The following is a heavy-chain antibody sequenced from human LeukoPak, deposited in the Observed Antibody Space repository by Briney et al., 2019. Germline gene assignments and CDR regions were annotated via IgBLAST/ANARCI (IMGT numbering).Heavy chain of an antibody. J-gene: IGHJ5*02. D-gene: IGHD3-22*01. V-gene: IGHV1-2*02. CDR2: INPNSGGT. Sequence: ASVKVSCKASVYTFTGYYMHWVRQAPGQGREWMGWINPNSGGTNYAQKFQGRVTMTRDTSISTAYMELSRLRSDDTAVYYCARDLFLYYYDSSGYYIDPWGQGTLVTVSS. CDR3: ARDLFLYYYDSSGYYIDP. CDR1: VYTFTGYY.